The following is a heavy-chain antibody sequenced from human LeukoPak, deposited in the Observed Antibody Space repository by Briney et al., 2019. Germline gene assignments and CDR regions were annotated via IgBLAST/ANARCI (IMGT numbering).Heavy chain of an antibody. CDR2: IYTSGST. D-gene: IGHD3-22*01. CDR3: ARVISVSGYYYLDY. CDR1: GGSISSHY. Sequence: TSETLSLTCTVSGGSISSHYWSWIRQPAGKGLEWIGRIYTSGSTNYNPSLKSRVTMSVDTSKNQFSLKLSSVTAADTAVYYCARVISVSGYYYLDYWGQGTLVTVSS. J-gene: IGHJ4*02. V-gene: IGHV4-4*07.